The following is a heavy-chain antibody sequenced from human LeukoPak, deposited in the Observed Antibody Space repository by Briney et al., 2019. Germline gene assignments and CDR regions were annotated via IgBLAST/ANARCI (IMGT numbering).Heavy chain of an antibody. D-gene: IGHD2-2*01. V-gene: IGHV1-3*01. CDR1: GYTFINYD. CDR2: INAGNGNI. J-gene: IGHJ6*02. CDR3: ARGYCSSTSCYMDV. Sequence: GASVKVSCKASGYTFINYDINWVRQAPGQGLEWMGWINAGNGNIKYSQKFQGRVTITGDTSASTAYMELSSLRSEDTAVYYCARGYCSSTSCYMDVWGQGTTVT.